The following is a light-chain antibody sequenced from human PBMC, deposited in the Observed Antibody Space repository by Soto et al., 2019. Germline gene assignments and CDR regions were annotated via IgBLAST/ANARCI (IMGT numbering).Light chain of an antibody. J-gene: IGKJ1*01. V-gene: IGKV3-20*01. CDR1: QIVSSSY. Sequence: EIVLTQSPGTLSLSPGERAALSCRAGQIVSSSYLAWYQQKPGQAPRLLIYGASSRATGIPDGFSGSGSGTEFTLTISSLQPDDFATYYCQQYNSYSPWTFGQGTKVDI. CDR2: GAS. CDR3: QQYNSYSPWT.